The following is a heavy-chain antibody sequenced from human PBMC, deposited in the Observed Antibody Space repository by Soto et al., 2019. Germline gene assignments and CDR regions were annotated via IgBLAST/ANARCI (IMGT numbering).Heavy chain of an antibody. V-gene: IGHV3-30*18. CDR3: AKDPLSYGVMYYFDY. Sequence: QVQLVESGGGVVQPGRSLRLSCAASGFTFSSYGMHWVRQAPGKGLEWVAVISYDGSNKYYADSVKGRFTISRDNSKNTLYLQMNSLRAEDTAVYYCAKDPLSYGVMYYFDYWGQGTLVTVSS. J-gene: IGHJ4*02. D-gene: IGHD4-17*01. CDR1: GFTFSSYG. CDR2: ISYDGSNK.